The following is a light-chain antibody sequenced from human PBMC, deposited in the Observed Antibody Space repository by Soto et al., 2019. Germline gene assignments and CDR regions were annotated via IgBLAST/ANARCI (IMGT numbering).Light chain of an antibody. CDR1: QSVSSRY. CDR2: GAS. CDR3: QEYGSPPYT. Sequence: EIVLTQSPGTLSLSPGERATLSCRASQSVSSRYLAWYQQKPGQAPRLLIYGASRRTTGIPDMFSGSGSVTDLTVTISILETDDFVVYFCQEYGSPPYTFGQGTKLDIK. V-gene: IGKV3-20*01. J-gene: IGKJ2*01.